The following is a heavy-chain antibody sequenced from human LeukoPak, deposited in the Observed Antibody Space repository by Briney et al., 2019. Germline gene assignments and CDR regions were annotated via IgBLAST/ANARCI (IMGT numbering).Heavy chain of an antibody. V-gene: IGHV3-7*01. CDR2: IKEDGTAK. CDR1: GFTFSSSW. Sequence: GGSLRLSCAASGFTFSSSWMAWVRQAPGKGLEWVGNIKEDGTAKNYVVSVRGRFTISRDNAKNSLYLQMNSLRGEDTAVYYCAREGSSSPHPSGWYFDYWGQGTLVTVSS. D-gene: IGHD6-19*01. CDR3: AREGSSSPHPSGWYFDY. J-gene: IGHJ4*02.